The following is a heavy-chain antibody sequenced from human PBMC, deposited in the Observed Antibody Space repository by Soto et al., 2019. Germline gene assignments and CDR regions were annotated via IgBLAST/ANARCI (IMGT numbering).Heavy chain of an antibody. CDR2: INQSGST. CDR1: GGSFSGYY. Sequence: QVQLQQWGAGLLKPSETLSLTCAVYGGSFSGYYGTWTRQPPGTGLEWIGEINQSGSTNYNPSLKSRVTISVDTSKNQFYLKLTSVTAADTAVYYCARDKITGLFDYWGQGTLVTVSS. CDR3: ARDKITGLFDY. V-gene: IGHV4-34*01. J-gene: IGHJ4*02. D-gene: IGHD2-8*02.